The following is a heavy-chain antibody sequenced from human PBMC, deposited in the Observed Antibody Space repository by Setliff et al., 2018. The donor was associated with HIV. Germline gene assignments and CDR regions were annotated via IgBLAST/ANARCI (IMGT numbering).Heavy chain of an antibody. CDR2: IYSSGST. Sequence: PSETLSLTCTVSGGSISSYYWSWIRQPPGKGLEWIGNIYSSGSTNYNPSLKSRLTISLDTSKNQFSLKLSSVTAADTAVYYCARQERYCTSADCYRYFNYWGQGTLVTVSS. CDR1: GGSISSYY. CDR3: ARQERYCTSADCYRYFNY. D-gene: IGHD2-2*02. J-gene: IGHJ4*02. V-gene: IGHV4-4*09.